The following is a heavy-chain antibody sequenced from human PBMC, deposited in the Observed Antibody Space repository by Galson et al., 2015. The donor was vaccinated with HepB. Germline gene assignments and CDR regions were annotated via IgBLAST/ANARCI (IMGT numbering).Heavy chain of an antibody. J-gene: IGHJ1*01. CDR3: VRFRGRGYFYGRGFFHH. V-gene: IGHV3-30*04. D-gene: IGHD3-22*01. CDR1: GFTFNSYA. Sequence: SLRLSCAASGFTFNSYAMHWVRQPPGKGLEWVTTISFDGSTDYYADSVKGRFSISRDNSNNTLYLQMNDLRPEDTALYYCVRFRGRGYFYGRGFFHHWGQGTLVTVSS. CDR2: ISFDGSTD.